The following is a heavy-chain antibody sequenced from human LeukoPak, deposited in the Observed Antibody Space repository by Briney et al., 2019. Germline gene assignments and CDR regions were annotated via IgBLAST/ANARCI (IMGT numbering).Heavy chain of an antibody. CDR3: ARSRSGYSYDHAAFEI. Sequence: SETLSLACTVSGGSISTYYWSWIRQPPGKGLEWIAYVDYRGSTTYNPSLRSRVTISVDTSRNQFSLKLSSVTAADTAVYYCARSRSGYSYDHAAFEIWGQGTMVTVSS. CDR1: GGSISTYY. J-gene: IGHJ3*02. V-gene: IGHV4-59*01. D-gene: IGHD5-18*01. CDR2: VDYRGST.